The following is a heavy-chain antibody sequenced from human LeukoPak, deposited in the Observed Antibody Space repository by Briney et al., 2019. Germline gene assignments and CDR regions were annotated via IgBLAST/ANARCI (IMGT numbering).Heavy chain of an antibody. CDR1: GGTFSSYA. D-gene: IGHD3-3*01. Sequence: SVKVSCKASGGTFSSYAISWVRQAPGQGLEWMGGIIPIFGTANYAQKFQGRVTITADESTSTAYMELSSLRSEDTAVYYCARSWYDFWSGYLGSLYYYYGMDVWGQGTTVTVSS. CDR2: IIPIFGTA. J-gene: IGHJ6*02. CDR3: ARSWYDFWSGYLGSLYYYYGMDV. V-gene: IGHV1-69*13.